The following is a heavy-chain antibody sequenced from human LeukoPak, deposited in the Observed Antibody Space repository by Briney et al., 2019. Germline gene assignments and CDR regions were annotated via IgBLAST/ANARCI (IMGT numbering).Heavy chain of an antibody. V-gene: IGHV4-38-2*02. Sequence: PSETLSLTCNVSGYSIGSGYFWGWIRQPPGKGLEWIGGVYSSGSTYYNPSLESRLTTSLKTSKNQFSLKLRSVTAADTAVYYCARRPDWGYDYYMDVWGKGTTVTVSS. CDR1: GYSIGSGYF. D-gene: IGHD3-16*01. J-gene: IGHJ6*03. CDR3: ARRPDWGYDYYMDV. CDR2: VYSSGST.